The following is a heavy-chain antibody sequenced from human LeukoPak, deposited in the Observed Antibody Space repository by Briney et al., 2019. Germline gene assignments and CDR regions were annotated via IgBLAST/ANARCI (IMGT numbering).Heavy chain of an antibody. CDR2: ISYDGSNK. CDR1: GFTFSSYG. CDR3: ARDRGLYSGYDPLDY. J-gene: IGHJ4*02. V-gene: IGHV3-30*03. D-gene: IGHD5-12*01. Sequence: GRSLRLSCAASGFTFSSYGMHWVRQAPGKGLEWVAVISYDGSNKYYADSVKGRFTISRDNAKNTLYLQMNSLRAEDTAVYYCARDRGLYSGYDPLDYWGQGTLVTVSS.